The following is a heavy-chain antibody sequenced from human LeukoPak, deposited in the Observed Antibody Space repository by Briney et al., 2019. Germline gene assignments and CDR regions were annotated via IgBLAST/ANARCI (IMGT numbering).Heavy chain of an antibody. V-gene: IGHV3-23*01. D-gene: IGHD4/OR15-4a*01. CDR1: RFTFSTYA. J-gene: IGHJ6*03. CDR2: LSGSGSTT. Sequence: GGSLRLSCAASRFTFSTYAMTWVRQAPGKGLEWVSGLSGSGSTTYYADSVKGRFTISRDNSKNTLYLQMNSLRAGDTAIYYCARAPPYGGYYYYYYMDVWGKGTTVTVSS. CDR3: ARAPPYGGYYYYYYMDV.